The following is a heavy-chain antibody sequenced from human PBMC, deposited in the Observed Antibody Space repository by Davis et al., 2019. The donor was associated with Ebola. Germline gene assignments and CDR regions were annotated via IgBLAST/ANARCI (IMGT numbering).Heavy chain of an antibody. J-gene: IGHJ4*02. CDR3: AKDSDFWSGYQSYYFDY. Sequence: GESLKISCAASGFTFSSYAMHWVRQAPGKGLEWVAVISYDGSNKYYADSVKGRFTISRDNAKNSLYLQMNSLRAEDTAVYYCAKDSDFWSGYQSYYFDYWGQGTLVTVSS. V-gene: IGHV3-30-3*01. CDR2: ISYDGSNK. CDR1: GFTFSSYA. D-gene: IGHD3-3*01.